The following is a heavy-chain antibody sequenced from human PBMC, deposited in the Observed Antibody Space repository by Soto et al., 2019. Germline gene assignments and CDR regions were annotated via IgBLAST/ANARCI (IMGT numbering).Heavy chain of an antibody. D-gene: IGHD6-13*01. CDR3: ARDRAAGGY. CDR1: GFSFSNYE. CDR2: ISSSGTTV. J-gene: IGHJ4*02. Sequence: EVQLVESGGGLVQPGASLRLSCAASGFSFSNYEINWVRQAPGKGLEWVAYISSSGTTVHYADSVGGRFTVSRDNARNSLYLQMNTLRVEDTALYYCARDRAAGGYWGQGTLVTVSS. V-gene: IGHV3-48*03.